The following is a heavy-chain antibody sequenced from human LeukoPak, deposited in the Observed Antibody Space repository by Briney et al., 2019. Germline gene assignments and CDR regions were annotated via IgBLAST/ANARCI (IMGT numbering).Heavy chain of an antibody. CDR2: INHSGST. Sequence: SETLSLTCAVYGGSFSGYYWSWIRQPPGKGLEWIGEINHSGSTNYNPSLKSRVTISVDTSKNQFSLKLSSVTAADTAVYYCARGRGLYYYDRSGYESHAFDIWGQGQWSPSLQ. J-gene: IGHJ3*02. V-gene: IGHV4-34*01. CDR3: ARGRGLYYYDRSGYESHAFDI. D-gene: IGHD3-22*01. CDR1: GGSFSGYY.